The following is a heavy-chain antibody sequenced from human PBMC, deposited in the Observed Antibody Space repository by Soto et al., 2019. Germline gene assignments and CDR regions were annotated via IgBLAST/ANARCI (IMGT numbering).Heavy chain of an antibody. CDR1: GGSVSSGSYY. CDR2: IYYSGST. D-gene: IGHD2-15*01. V-gene: IGHV4-61*01. J-gene: IGHJ4*02. Sequence: QVQLQESGPGLVKPSETLSLTCTVSGGSVSSGSYYWSWIRQPPGKGLEWIGYIYYSGSTNYNPSRKSRVTISVDTSKNQFSLKLSSVTAADTAVYYCARIGWGGTSFDYWGQGTLVTVSS. CDR3: ARIGWGGTSFDY.